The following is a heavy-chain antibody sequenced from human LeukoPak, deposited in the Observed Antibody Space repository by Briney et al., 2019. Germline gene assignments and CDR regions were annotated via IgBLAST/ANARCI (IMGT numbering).Heavy chain of an antibody. CDR1: GYTFTGYY. V-gene: IGHV1-2*06. Sequence: ASVKVSCKASGYTFTGYYMHWVRQAPGQGLEWMGRINPNSGGTNYAQKFQGRVTMTRDTSTSTVYMELSSLRSEDTAVYYCAREDRGCTNGVCADNPPPLNYWGQGTLVTVSS. D-gene: IGHD2-8*01. J-gene: IGHJ4*02. CDR2: INPNSGGT. CDR3: AREDRGCTNGVCADNPPPLNY.